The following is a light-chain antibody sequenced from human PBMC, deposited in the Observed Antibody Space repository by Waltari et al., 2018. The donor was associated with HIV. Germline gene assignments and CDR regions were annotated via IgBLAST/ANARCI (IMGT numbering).Light chain of an antibody. CDR1: SGHSNYA. V-gene: IGLV4-69*01. Sequence: QLVLTQSPSASASLGASVKLTCTLSSGHSNYAIAWHQQQPEQGPRYLMKLNSDGCHYKGDGIPDRFSGSSSGAERYLTISSLQSEDEADYYCQTWGTGMVFGGGTKLTVL. CDR3: QTWGTGMV. CDR2: LNSDGCH. J-gene: IGLJ3*02.